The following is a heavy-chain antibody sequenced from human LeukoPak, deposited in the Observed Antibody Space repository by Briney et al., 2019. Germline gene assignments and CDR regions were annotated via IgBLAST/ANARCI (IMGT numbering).Heavy chain of an antibody. J-gene: IGHJ2*01. CDR2: IYYSGTT. D-gene: IGHD2-15*01. V-gene: IGHV4-61*01. Sequence: SETLSLTCTVSGGSVSRASYYWSWIRQPPGKGLEWIGYIYYSGTTNYNPSLKSRVTVSVDTSKNQFYLKLSSVTAADTAIYYCATIRGYCSGGRCYSDWYFDLWGRGTLVTVSS. CDR1: GGSVSRASYY. CDR3: ATIRGYCSGGRCYSDWYFDL.